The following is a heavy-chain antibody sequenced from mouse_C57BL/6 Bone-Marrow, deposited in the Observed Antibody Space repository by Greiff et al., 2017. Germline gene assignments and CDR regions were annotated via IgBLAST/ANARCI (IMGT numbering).Heavy chain of an antibody. V-gene: IGHV1-64*01. CDR2: IHPNSGST. J-gene: IGHJ3*01. Sequence: QVQLKQPGAELVKPGASVKLSCKASGYTFTSYWMHWVKQRPGQGLEWIGMIHPNSGSTTYNEKFKSKDTLTVDKSSSTAYMQLSSLTSEDSAVYYCAKDGFDYGSSYRFAYWGQGTLVTVSA. CDR3: AKDGFDYGSSYRFAY. D-gene: IGHD1-1*01. CDR1: GYTFTSYW.